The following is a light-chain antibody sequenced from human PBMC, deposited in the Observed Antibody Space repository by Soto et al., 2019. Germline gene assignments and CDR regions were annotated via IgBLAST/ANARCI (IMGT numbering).Light chain of an antibody. CDR3: QQHNQWPIT. CDR1: QSAGNF. Sequence: EIVMTQSPATLSLSPGERATLSCRASQSAGNFLAWYQQKPGQAPRLLIYYISTRATGIPARFSGSGSGTEFTLTINSLKSEDSAVYYCQQHNQWPITFGQGTRLEIK. V-gene: IGKV3D-15*01. CDR2: YIS. J-gene: IGKJ5*01.